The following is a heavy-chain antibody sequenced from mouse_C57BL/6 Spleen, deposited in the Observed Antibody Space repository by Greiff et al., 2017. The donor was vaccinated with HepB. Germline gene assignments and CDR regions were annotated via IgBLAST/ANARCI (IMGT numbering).Heavy chain of an antibody. Sequence: VQRVESGPGLVAPSQSLSITCTVSGFSLTSYGVDWVRQSPGKGLEWLGVIWGVGSTNYNSALKSRLSISKDNSKSQVFLKMNSLQTDDTAMYYCASIGHASLFAYWGQGTLVTVSA. CDR1: GFSLTSYG. CDR3: ASIGHASLFAY. V-gene: IGHV2-6*01. D-gene: IGHD3-3*01. J-gene: IGHJ3*01. CDR2: IWGVGST.